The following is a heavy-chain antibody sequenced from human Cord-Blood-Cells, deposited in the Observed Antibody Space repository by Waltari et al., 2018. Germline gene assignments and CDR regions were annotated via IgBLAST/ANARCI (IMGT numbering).Heavy chain of an antibody. Sequence: QVQLVESGGGVVQPGGSLRLSGAASGFTFSRYGMQWVRQAPGKGLECVAFIRYYGSNKYYADSVKGRFTISRDNSKNTLYLQMNSLRAEDTAVYYCATSTLGVFDYWGQGTLVTVSS. V-gene: IGHV3-30*02. CDR3: ATSTLGVFDY. J-gene: IGHJ4*02. CDR2: IRYYGSNK. CDR1: GFTFSRYG. D-gene: IGHD1-26*01.